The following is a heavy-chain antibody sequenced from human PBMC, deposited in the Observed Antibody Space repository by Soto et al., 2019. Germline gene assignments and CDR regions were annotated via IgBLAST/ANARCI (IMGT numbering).Heavy chain of an antibody. CDR3: AKEGEARPTYDAFDF. J-gene: IGHJ3*01. CDR1: GFTFSSYA. Sequence: EVQLLESGGGLVQPGGSLRLSCEASGFTFSSYAMSWVRQAPGSGLEWVSTISGSGVIAYYADSVKGRFAISRDNSKDTLYLHVSSLRDEDTAVYYCAKEGEARPTYDAFDFWGQGTTVTVSS. V-gene: IGHV3-23*01. CDR2: ISGSGVIA. D-gene: IGHD6-6*01.